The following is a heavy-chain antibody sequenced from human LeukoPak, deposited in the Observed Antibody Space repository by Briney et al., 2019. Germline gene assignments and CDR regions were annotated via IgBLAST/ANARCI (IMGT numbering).Heavy chain of an antibody. CDR1: GGSFSGYY. D-gene: IGHD2-15*01. J-gene: IGHJ5*02. V-gene: IGHV4-34*01. CDR2: NNHSGST. Sequence: KPSETLSLTSAVYGGSFSGYYWSWIRHPPGKGLEWIGENNHSGSTNYNPPLKSRVTISVDTSKNQFSLRLSSVTAADTAVYYCARGPIVVVVAATLKSDWFDPWGEGTLVTVSS. CDR3: ARGPIVVVVAATLKSDWFDP.